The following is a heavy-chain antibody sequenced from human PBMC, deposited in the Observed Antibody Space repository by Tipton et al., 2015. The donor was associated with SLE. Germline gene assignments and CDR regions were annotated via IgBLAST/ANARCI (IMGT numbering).Heavy chain of an antibody. CDR3: ARGRYRYYFDY. CDR1: GGSISSHY. Sequence: TLSLTCSVSGGSISSHYWIWIRQPPGKGLEWIGYISDGGGTNYNPSLKSRLTISVDTSKNQFSLNLSSVTAADTAVYYCARGRYRYYFDYWGQGTLVTVSS. J-gene: IGHJ4*02. V-gene: IGHV4-59*11. CDR2: ISDGGGT. D-gene: IGHD3-16*01.